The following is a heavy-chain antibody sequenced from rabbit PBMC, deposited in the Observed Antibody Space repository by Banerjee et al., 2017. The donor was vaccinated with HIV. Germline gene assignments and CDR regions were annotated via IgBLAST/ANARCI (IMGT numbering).Heavy chain of an antibody. CDR1: GFSFSSGYD. CDR3: ARDLAGVIGWNFDL. CDR2: IVAGSDGMT. Sequence: QEQLVESGGDLVKPEGSLTLTCTASGFSFSSGYDLCWVRRAPRKGLEWIGCIVAGSDGMTYYATWAKGRFTISKTSPTTVTLQMTSLTAADTATYFCARDLAGVIGWNFDLWGQGTLVTVS. D-gene: IGHD4-1*01. V-gene: IGHV1S45*01. J-gene: IGHJ4*01.